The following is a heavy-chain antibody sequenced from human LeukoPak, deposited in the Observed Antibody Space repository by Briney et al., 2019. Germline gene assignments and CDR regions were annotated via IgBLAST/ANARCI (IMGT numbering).Heavy chain of an antibody. J-gene: IGHJ6*03. CDR3: ARRSRGQLERNYYYYYMDV. CDR1: GGSISSYY. D-gene: IGHD1-1*01. Sequence: SETLSLTCTVSGGSISSYYWSWIRQPPGKGLEWIGEINHSGSTNYNPSLKSRVTISVDTSKNQFSLKLSSVTAADTAVYYCARRSRGQLERNYYYYYMDVWGKGTTVTISS. CDR2: INHSGST. V-gene: IGHV4-34*01.